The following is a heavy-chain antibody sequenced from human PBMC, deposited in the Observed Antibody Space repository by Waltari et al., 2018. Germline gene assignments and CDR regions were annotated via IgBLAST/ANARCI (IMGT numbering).Heavy chain of an antibody. CDR1: GGSISSYY. J-gene: IGHJ4*02. CDR2: IYYSGST. V-gene: IGHV4-59*01. Sequence: QVQLQESGPGLVKPSETLSLTCTVSGGSISSYYWSWIRQPPGKGLEWIGYIYYSGSTNYNPSLKSRVTISVDTSKNQFSLKLSSVTAADTAVYYCASAMVPDYWGQGTLVTVSS. CDR3: ASAMVPDY. D-gene: IGHD5-18*01.